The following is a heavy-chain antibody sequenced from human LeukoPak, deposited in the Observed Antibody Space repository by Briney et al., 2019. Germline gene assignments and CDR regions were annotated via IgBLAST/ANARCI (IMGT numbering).Heavy chain of an antibody. V-gene: IGHV3-21*01. CDR3: AKGYDFWSGFDY. CDR1: GFTFTSYS. Sequence: GGSLRLSCAASGFTFTSYSMNWVRQAPGKGLDWVSSISSSSNYIYYADSVKGRFTISRDNAKNSLYLQMNSLRAEDTAVYYCAKGYDFWSGFDYWGQGTLVTVSS. D-gene: IGHD3-3*01. CDR2: ISSSSNYI. J-gene: IGHJ4*02.